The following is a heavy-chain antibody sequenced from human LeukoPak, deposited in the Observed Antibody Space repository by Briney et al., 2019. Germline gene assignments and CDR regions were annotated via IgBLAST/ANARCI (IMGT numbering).Heavy chain of an antibody. CDR3: AKDGNCGGDCYGWFDP. J-gene: IGHJ5*02. CDR2: IWHDRSDTYGSNK. CDR1: GFMFSRSD. Sequence: GGSLRLPCAASGFMFSRSDIHWVRQAPGKGLEWVVVIWHDRSDTYGSNKYYADSVKGRFTISRDNSKNTVYLQMNSLRVEDTAVYYCAKDGNCGGDCYGWFDPWGQGALVTVSS. D-gene: IGHD2-21*02. V-gene: IGHV3-33*06.